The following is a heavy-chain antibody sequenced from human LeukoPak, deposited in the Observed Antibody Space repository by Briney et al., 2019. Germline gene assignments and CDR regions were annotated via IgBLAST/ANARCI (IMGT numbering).Heavy chain of an antibody. CDR1: GDSISSYY. J-gene: IGHJ5*02. V-gene: IGHV4-59*01. CDR3: ARDLPTLIPGFDP. Sequence: SETLSLTCTVSGDSISSYYWSWIRQPPGKGLEWIGYINYSGNTNYSPSLKGRVTISLDKSKNQFSLNLNSVTAADTAVYYCARDLPTLIPGFDPWGQGTLVTVSS. CDR2: INYSGNT.